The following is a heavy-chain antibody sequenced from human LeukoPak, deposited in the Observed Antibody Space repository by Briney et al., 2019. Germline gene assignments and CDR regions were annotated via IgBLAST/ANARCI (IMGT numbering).Heavy chain of an antibody. J-gene: IGHJ6*04. CDR3: ATPGGSGSSGYGMDV. CDR1: GFTFSSYG. CDR2: ISYDGSNK. V-gene: IGHV3-30*03. Sequence: PGGSLRLSCAASGFTFSSYGMHWVRQAPGKGLEWVAVISYDGSNKYYADSVKGRFTISRDDSKNTLYLQMNSLRAEDTAVYYCATPGGSGSSGYGMDVCGKGTTVTVSS. D-gene: IGHD3-10*01.